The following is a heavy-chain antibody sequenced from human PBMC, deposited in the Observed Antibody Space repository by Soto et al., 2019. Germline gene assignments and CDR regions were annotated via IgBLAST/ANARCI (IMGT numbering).Heavy chain of an antibody. J-gene: IGHJ4*02. V-gene: IGHV5-51*01. CDR2: IYPAVSDT. Sequence: GESLKISCKGSGYTFTNHWIAWVRQMPGKGLEWMGIIYPAVSDTRYSPSFQGQVTISADKSISTAYVQWSSLKASDTAMYYCARQDRAAGEDYWGQGTPVTVSS. D-gene: IGHD6-13*01. CDR3: ARQDRAAGEDY. CDR1: GYTFTNHW.